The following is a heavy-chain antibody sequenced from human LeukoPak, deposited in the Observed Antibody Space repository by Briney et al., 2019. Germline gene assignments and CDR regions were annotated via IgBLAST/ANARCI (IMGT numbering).Heavy chain of an antibody. D-gene: IGHD3-22*01. CDR2: ISYDGSNK. V-gene: IGHV3-30-3*01. CDR3: AKDPYYYDNPTYYFDY. Sequence: GGSLRLSCAASGFTFSSYAMHWVRQAPGKGLEWVAVISYDGSNKYYADSVKGRFTISRDNSKNTLYLQMNSLRAEDTAVYYCAKDPYYYDNPTYYFDYWGQGTLVTVSS. CDR1: GFTFSSYA. J-gene: IGHJ4*02.